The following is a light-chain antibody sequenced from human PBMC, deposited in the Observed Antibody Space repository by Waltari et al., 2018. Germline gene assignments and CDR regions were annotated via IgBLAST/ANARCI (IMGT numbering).Light chain of an antibody. CDR3: CSYAGIGTLYV. V-gene: IGLV2-23*01. CDR2: EGS. CDR1: SSDVGSSNL. J-gene: IGLJ1*01. Sequence: QYALTQPPSLSGSPGQSITISCTGTSSDVGSSNLVSWYQQKPGKSPKLMIYEGSKRPSGVSNRFSGSKSGNTASLTISGLQAEDEADYYCCSYAGIGTLYVFGTGTKVTVL.